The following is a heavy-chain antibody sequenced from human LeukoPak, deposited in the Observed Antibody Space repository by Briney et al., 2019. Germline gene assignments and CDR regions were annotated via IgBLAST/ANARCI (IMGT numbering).Heavy chain of an antibody. CDR3: ASSSLSDGNCSGGSCYPY. V-gene: IGHV4-59*08. CDR1: GGSISSYY. J-gene: IGHJ4*02. Sequence: SETLSLTCTVSGGSISSYYWSWIRQPPGKGLEWIGYIYYSGSTNYNPSLKSRVTISVDTSKNQFSLKLSSVTAADTAVYYCASSSLSDGNCSGGSCYPYWGQGTLVTVSS. CDR2: IYYSGST. D-gene: IGHD2-15*01.